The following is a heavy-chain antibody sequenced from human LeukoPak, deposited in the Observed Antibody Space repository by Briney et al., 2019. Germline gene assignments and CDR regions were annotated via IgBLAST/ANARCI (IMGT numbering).Heavy chain of an antibody. J-gene: IGHJ3*02. CDR1: GFTASSNY. CDR2: IYSGGST. D-gene: IGHD1-26*01. Sequence: GGSLRLSCAASGFTASSNYMSWVRQAPGKGLEWVSVIYSGGSTYYADSVKGRFTISRDNSKNTPYLQMNSLRAEDTAVYYCARIELLHAFDIWGQGTMVTVSS. CDR3: ARIELLHAFDI. V-gene: IGHV3-53*01.